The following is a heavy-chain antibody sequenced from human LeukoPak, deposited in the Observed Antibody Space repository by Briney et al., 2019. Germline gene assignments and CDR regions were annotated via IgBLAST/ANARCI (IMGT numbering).Heavy chain of an antibody. CDR3: SRESGAFCPFGY. J-gene: IGHJ4*02. CDR2: ISLTGGT. V-gene: IGHV4-4*02. Sequence: GSLRLSCAASGFTFSIYSMNWVRQPPGQGLEWIGEISLTGGTNYNPSLNGRVTMSLDESRNQLSLDLTSVTAADTAIYYCSRESGAFCPFGYWGQGTLVIVPP. D-gene: IGHD1-26*01. CDR1: GFTFSIYSM.